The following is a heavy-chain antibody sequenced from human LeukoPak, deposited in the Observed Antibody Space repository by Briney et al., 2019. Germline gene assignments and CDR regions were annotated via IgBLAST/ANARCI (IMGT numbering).Heavy chain of an antibody. V-gene: IGHV3-33*01. Sequence: GGSLRLSCAVSGFTFSSYGMVWVRQAPGKGLERVAFIWYDGSKSYHADSVKGRFTISRDNSKSSLYLQMNSLRAEDTAVYYCARDWTGSSFDHWGQGTLVTVSS. D-gene: IGHD3/OR15-3a*01. CDR3: ARDWTGSSFDH. CDR1: GFTFSSYG. J-gene: IGHJ4*02. CDR2: IWYDGSKS.